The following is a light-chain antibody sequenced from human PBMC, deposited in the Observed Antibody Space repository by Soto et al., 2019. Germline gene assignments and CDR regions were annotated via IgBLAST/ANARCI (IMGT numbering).Light chain of an antibody. CDR2: DVS. V-gene: IGKV3-15*01. Sequence: EIVMTQSPATLSVSPGERATLSCRAGQGVTTNFAVYQQKSGQSPRLLIYDVSTRATGVPARFSGTGSETDFTLTISGLQSDDSAVYFCQQYNNWPFSFGQGTRLEIK. CDR1: QGVTTN. CDR3: QQYNNWPFS. J-gene: IGKJ5*01.